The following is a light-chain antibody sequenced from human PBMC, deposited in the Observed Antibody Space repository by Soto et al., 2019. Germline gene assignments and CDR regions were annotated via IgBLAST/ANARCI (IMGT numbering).Light chain of an antibody. V-gene: IGKV3-15*01. CDR3: HQYFNWT. CDR2: GAS. J-gene: IGKJ1*01. Sequence: EIVMTQSPATLSVSPGERATLSCRASQSISSKLAWYQQKPGQAPRLLIYGASTRATGIPVRFSGRGSGTEFTLTISSLQSEDFAVYSCHQYFNWTFGQGTKVDI. CDR1: QSISSK.